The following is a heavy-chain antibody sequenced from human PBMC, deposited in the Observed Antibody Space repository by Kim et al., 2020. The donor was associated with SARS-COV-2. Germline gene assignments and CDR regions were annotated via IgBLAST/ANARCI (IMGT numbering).Heavy chain of an antibody. V-gene: IGHV1-3*01. J-gene: IGHJ4*02. CDR3: ARVCTLTRFGELTCNTNFDY. CDR1: GYTFTSYA. Sequence: ASVKVSCKASGYTFTSYAMHWVRQAPGQRLEWMGWINAGNGNTKYSQKFQGRVTITRDTSASTAYMELSSLRSEDTAVYYCARVCTLTRFGELTCNTNFDYWSQGTLVTVSS. CDR2: INAGNGNT. D-gene: IGHD3-10*01.